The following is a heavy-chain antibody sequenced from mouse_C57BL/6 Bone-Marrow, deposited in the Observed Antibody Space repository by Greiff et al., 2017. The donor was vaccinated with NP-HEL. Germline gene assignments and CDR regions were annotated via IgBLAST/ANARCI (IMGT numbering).Heavy chain of an antibody. CDR1: GYAFTNYL. V-gene: IGHV1-54*01. CDR2: INPGSGGT. J-gene: IGHJ4*01. Sequence: QVQLKESGAELVRPGTSVKVSCKASGYAFTNYLIEWVKQRPGQGLEWIGVINPGSGGTNYNEKFKGKATLTADKSSSTAYMQLSSLTSEDSAVYFCARQLRFLPYAMDYWGQGTSVTVSS. CDR3: ARQLRFLPYAMDY. D-gene: IGHD3-2*02.